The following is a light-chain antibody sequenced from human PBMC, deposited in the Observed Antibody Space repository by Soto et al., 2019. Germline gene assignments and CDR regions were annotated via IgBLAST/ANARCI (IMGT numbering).Light chain of an antibody. CDR1: SSDVGGYNY. CDR3: SSYTSNYV. J-gene: IGLJ1*01. Sequence: QSALTQPASVSGSPGQSITISCTGTSSDVGGYNYVSWYQQHPGKAPKLMIYDVSNRPSGVSNRFSGSKSGNTASLTISGLQAEDEADYYCSSYTSNYVFGTGTKVTV. V-gene: IGLV2-14*01. CDR2: DVS.